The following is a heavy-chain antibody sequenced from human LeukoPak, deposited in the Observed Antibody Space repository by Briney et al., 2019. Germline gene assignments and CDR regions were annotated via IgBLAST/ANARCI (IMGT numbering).Heavy chain of an antibody. V-gene: IGHV3-21*01. CDR1: GFTFSSYT. D-gene: IGHD3-10*01. CDR3: ARDERAYGSGSYFDY. J-gene: IGHJ4*02. Sequence: GGSLRLSCAASGFTFSSYTMNWVRQAPGKGLDWVSSITSSSSYIYYADSVKGRFTISSDNAKNSLYLQMNSPRAEDTAVYYCARDERAYGSGSYFDYWGQGTLVTVSS. CDR2: ITSSSSYI.